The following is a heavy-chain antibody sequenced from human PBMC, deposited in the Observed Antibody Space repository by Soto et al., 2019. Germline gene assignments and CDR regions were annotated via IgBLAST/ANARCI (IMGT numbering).Heavy chain of an antibody. Sequence: EVQLLESGGGLVQPGGSLRLSCAASGFTFSSYAMSWVRQAPGKGLEWVSAISGSGGSTYYADSVKGRFTISRDNSKNTLYLQMNSLRDEDTAVYYCAKDDFWSGYPTPLDYWGQGTLVTVSS. CDR2: ISGSGGST. V-gene: IGHV3-23*01. CDR3: AKDDFWSGYPTPLDY. J-gene: IGHJ4*02. CDR1: GFTFSSYA. D-gene: IGHD3-3*01.